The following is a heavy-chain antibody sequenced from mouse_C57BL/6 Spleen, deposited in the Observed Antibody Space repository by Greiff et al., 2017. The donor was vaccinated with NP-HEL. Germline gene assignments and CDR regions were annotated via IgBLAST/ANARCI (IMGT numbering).Heavy chain of an antibody. V-gene: IGHV7-3*01. CDR3: ARYGYDPFYYAMDY. CDR2: IRNKANGYTT. CDR1: GFTFTDYY. Sequence: DVMLVESGGGLVQPGGSLSLSCAASGFTFTDYYMSWVRQPPGKALEWLGFIRNKANGYTTEYSASVKGRFTISRYNSQSILYLQMNALRAEESATSYCARYGYDPFYYAMDYWGQGTSVTVSS. D-gene: IGHD2-2*01. J-gene: IGHJ4*01.